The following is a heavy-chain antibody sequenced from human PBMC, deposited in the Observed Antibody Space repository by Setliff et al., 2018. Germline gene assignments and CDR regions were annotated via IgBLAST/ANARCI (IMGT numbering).Heavy chain of an antibody. V-gene: IGHV4-59*12. CDR2: MYYGGGGST. CDR1: GGSISTYY. D-gene: IGHD3-9*01. J-gene: IGHJ4*02. Sequence: SETLSLTCTASGGSISTYYWSWIRQPPGKGLEWIGSMYYGGGGSTYYNASLKSRVTISVDTSKNQFSLKLNSVTAADTAVYYCARAPRYFDPTGSYFDYWGQGTLVTVSS. CDR3: ARAPRYFDPTGSYFDY.